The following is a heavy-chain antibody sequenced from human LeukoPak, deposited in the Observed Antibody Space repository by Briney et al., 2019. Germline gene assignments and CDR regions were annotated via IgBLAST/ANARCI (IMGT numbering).Heavy chain of an antibody. CDR2: IHRDGRT. CDR1: GVSISSTEW. V-gene: IGHV4-4*02. D-gene: IGHD3-9*01. Sequence: SGTLSLTCAVSGVSISSTEWWIWVRQSPDQGLEWIGEIHRDGRTRYSPSLTSRVSMSIDYSKNQFSLKVSSVTAADTAIYYCGKTDIWFNPIDYWGPGSLVIVSS. CDR3: GKTDIWFNPIDY. J-gene: IGHJ4*02.